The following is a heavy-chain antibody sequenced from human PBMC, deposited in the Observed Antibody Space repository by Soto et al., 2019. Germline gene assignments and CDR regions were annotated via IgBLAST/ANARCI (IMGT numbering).Heavy chain of an antibody. CDR1: GGTFSRYT. Sequence: QVQLVQAGAEVKKPGSSVKGSCKASGGTFSRYTITWVRQAPGQRLEWMGGITPMFGTPNYAQKFQGRVTITADESTSTAYMELSSLRSEDTAMYYCARDGTLYDSSAYYYLYWGQGTLVNVSS. V-gene: IGHV1-69*01. CDR3: ARDGTLYDSSAYYYLY. D-gene: IGHD3-22*01. J-gene: IGHJ4*02. CDR2: ITPMFGTP.